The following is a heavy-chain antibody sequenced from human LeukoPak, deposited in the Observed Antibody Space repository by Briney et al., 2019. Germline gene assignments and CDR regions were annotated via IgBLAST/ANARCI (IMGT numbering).Heavy chain of an antibody. Sequence: SETLSLTCAVYGGSFSGYYWSWIRQPPGKGLEWIGEINHSGSTNYNPSLKSRVTISVDTSKNQFSLKLSSVTAADTAAYYYARVGITMVRGVIPLDPYYFDYWGQGTLVTVSS. D-gene: IGHD3-10*01. CDR1: GGSFSGYY. CDR3: ARVGITMVRGVIPLDPYYFDY. V-gene: IGHV4-34*01. J-gene: IGHJ4*02. CDR2: INHSGST.